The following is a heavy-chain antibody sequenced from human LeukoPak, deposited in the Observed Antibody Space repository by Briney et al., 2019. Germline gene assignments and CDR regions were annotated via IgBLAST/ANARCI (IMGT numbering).Heavy chain of an antibody. V-gene: IGHV3-23*01. D-gene: IGHD3-22*01. CDR2: ISGSAGGT. Sequence: GVSLRLSCAVSGITLSNYGMSWVRQAPGKGLEWVAGISGSAGGTYYADSVKGRFTISRDNAKNTLYLQLNNLRAEDTAVYFCAKRGVVIRVILVGFYKEAYYFDSWGQGALVTVSS. CDR3: AKRGVVIRVILVGFYKEAYYFDS. CDR1: GITLSNYG. J-gene: IGHJ4*02.